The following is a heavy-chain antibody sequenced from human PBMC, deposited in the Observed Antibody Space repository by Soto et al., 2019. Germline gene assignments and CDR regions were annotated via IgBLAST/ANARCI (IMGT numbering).Heavy chain of an antibody. CDR3: AREEQLGYYGMDV. D-gene: IGHD1-1*01. CDR1: GYSFTSHY. J-gene: IGHJ6*02. V-gene: IGHV1-2*04. Sequence: ASVKVSCKAIGYSFTSHYIHWVRQAPGQGLEWMGLINSYTVSTNYAQKFQGWVTLTRDTSISTAYMEMKRLTSDDTAVYYCAREEQLGYYGMDVWGQGTTVTVSS. CDR2: INSYTVST.